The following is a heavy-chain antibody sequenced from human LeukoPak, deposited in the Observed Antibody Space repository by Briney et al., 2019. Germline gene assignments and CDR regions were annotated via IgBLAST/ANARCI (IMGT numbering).Heavy chain of an antibody. D-gene: IGHD3-3*01. CDR3: VRAIGVVVEY. V-gene: IGHV3-53*01. CDR2: IYSGGST. J-gene: IGHJ4*02. CDR1: GFTVVSNY. Sequence: GGSLRLSCAASGFTVVSNYMSWARQAPGKGLEWVSVIYSGGSTFYADSVKGRFTISRDNSKNTVYLQMIGLSAEDTAVYYCVRAIGVVVEYWGQGTLVTVSS.